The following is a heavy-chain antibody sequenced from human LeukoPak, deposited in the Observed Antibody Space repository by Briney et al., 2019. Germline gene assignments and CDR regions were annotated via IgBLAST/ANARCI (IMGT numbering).Heavy chain of an antibody. CDR1: GFTFSDSA. D-gene: IGHD3-22*01. CDR2: IRSKANSYAT. Sequence: PGGSLKLSCAASGFTFSDSAMHWVRQASGKGLEWVGRIRSKANSYATAYATSMKGRFTISRDDSKNTAYLQMNSLKTEDTAVYYCAREEWYYYDSSGYYSYLGVWGQGTLVTVSS. CDR3: AREEWYYYDSSGYYSYLGV. J-gene: IGHJ4*02. V-gene: IGHV3-73*01.